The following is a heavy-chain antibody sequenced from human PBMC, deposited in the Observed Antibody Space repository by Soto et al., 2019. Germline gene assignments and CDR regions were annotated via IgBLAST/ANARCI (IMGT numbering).Heavy chain of an antibody. CDR1: GYTFTDYY. V-gene: IGHV1-2*02. CDR3: TRGGMPYSSWNYYFNGMDI. CDR2: INPKSGAT. D-gene: IGHD6-19*01. J-gene: IGHJ6*02. Sequence: QAQVEQSGAEVKKPGASVKVSCKSSGYTFTDYYMHWVRQAPGQGLEWMGWINPKSGATNYAQKFRGRVSMTRDTSTSTVYMELTKLTSDDTAVYYGTRGGMPYSSWNYYFNGMDIWGQGTTVTVAS.